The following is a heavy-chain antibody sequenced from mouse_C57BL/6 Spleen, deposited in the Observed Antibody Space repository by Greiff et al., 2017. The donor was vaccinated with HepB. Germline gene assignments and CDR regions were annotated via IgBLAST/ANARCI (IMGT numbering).Heavy chain of an antibody. V-gene: IGHV1-53*01. CDR1: GYTFTSYW. J-gene: IGHJ3*01. Sequence: QVQLQQPGPELVKPGASVKLSCKASGYTFTSYWMHWVKQRPGQGLEWIGNINPSNGGTNYNEKFKSKATLTVDKSSSTAYMQLSSLTSADSAVYYCARSGIYYGNYWFAYWGQGTLVTVSA. D-gene: IGHD2-1*01. CDR3: ARSGIYYGNYWFAY. CDR2: INPSNGGT.